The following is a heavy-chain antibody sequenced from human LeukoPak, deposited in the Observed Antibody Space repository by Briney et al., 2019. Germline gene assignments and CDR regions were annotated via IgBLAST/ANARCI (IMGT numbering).Heavy chain of an antibody. J-gene: IGHJ3*02. Sequence: PRGSLRLSCAASGFTFDDYDMCWVRQAPGKGLEWVSGINTNGGSTGDADSVKGRFTISRDNARNSLYLQMNNLRAEDTAVYYCARDTDGYNSRVAFDIWGQGTMVTVSS. CDR2: INTNGGST. D-gene: IGHD5-24*01. V-gene: IGHV3-20*04. CDR3: ARDTDGYNSRVAFDI. CDR1: GFTFDDYD.